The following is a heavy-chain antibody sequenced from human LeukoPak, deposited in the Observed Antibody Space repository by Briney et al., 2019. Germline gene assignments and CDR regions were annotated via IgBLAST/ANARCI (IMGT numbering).Heavy chain of an antibody. J-gene: IGHJ4*02. D-gene: IGHD6-6*01. CDR1: GFIFSAYD. CDR2: ISASGSYT. V-gene: IGHV3-21*01. Sequence: PGGSLRLSCAASGFIFSAYDMNWVRQAPGEPLEWVSCISASGSYTYYSDSVKGRFTVSRDNAKNSLYLQMNSLRAEDTALYYCASEFDSSSSDYWGQGTLVTVSS. CDR3: ASEFDSSSSDY.